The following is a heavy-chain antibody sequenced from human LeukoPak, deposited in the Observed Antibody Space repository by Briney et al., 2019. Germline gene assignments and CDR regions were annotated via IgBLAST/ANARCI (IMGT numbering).Heavy chain of an antibody. V-gene: IGHV4-34*01. D-gene: IGHD3-9*01. J-gene: IGHJ4*02. Sequence: SETLSLTCTVSGGSIGSYYWSWIRQPPGKGLEWIGEINHSGSTKYNPSLKSRVTISVDTSKKQFSLELSSVTAADTAVYYCARTNNILYYFDYWGQGTLVTVSS. CDR2: INHSGST. CDR1: GGSIGSYY. CDR3: ARTNNILYYFDY.